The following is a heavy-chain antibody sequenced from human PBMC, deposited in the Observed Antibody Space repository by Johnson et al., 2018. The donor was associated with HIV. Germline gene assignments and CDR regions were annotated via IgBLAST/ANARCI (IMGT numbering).Heavy chain of an antibody. Sequence: VQLVESGGGLVQPGGSLRLSCAASGFTFSSYGMNWVRQAPGKGLEWVSGINWNGGSTGYADSVKGRFTISRDNARNSLYLQMNSLRAEDTAVYYCARRGHDAFDIWGQGTMVTVSS. J-gene: IGHJ3*02. V-gene: IGHV3-20*04. CDR1: GFTFSSYG. CDR3: ARRGHDAFDI. CDR2: INWNGGST.